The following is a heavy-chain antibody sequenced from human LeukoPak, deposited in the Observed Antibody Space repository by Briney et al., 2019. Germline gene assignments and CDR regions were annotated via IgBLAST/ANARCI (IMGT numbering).Heavy chain of an antibody. Sequence: SETLSLTCSFSGDSISTYYWSWIRQSPGKGLEWIGHIYSSGNTDYNSSLKSRVTISVDTSKSQFSLRLSSVTATDTAVYYCARLRWQLVGPYFDYWGQGILATVSS. J-gene: IGHJ4*02. CDR2: IYSSGNT. D-gene: IGHD1-26*01. CDR1: GDSISTYY. V-gene: IGHV4-59*01. CDR3: ARLRWQLVGPYFDY.